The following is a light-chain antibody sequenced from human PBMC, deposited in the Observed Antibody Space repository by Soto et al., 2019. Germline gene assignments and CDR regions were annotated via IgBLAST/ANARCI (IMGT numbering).Light chain of an antibody. J-gene: IGKJ4*01. V-gene: IGKV1-33*01. CDR1: EDISNY. CDR2: DAS. Sequence: DIQMTQSPSSLSAFVGDRVTITCQASEDISNYLNWYQQKPGKAPKLLIYDASTLETGVPSRFSGSRSGTDFTFTISSLQPEDVGTYYCKQYDNLREVTFGGGTMVDI. CDR3: KQYDNLREVT.